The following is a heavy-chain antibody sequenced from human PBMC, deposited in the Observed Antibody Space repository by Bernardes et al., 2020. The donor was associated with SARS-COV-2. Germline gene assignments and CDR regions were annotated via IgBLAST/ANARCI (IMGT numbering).Heavy chain of an antibody. J-gene: IGHJ4*02. D-gene: IGHD6-13*01. Sequence: GGSLRLSCSASGFTFSSYAMHWVRQAPGKGLEYVSAISSNGGSTYYADSVKGRFTISRDNSKNTLYLQMSSLRAEDTAVYYCVCGIGLSSSSWYVYDYWGQGTLVTVSS. CDR1: GFTFSSYA. CDR2: ISSNGGST. CDR3: VCGIGLSSSSWYVYDY. V-gene: IGHV3-64D*06.